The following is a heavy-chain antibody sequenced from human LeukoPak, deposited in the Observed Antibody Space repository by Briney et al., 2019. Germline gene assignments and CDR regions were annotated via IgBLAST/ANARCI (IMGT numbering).Heavy chain of an antibody. CDR2: IYPRDGST. J-gene: IGHJ4*02. V-gene: IGHV1-46*01. CDR1: GYTFTSNY. CDR3: ARDQEGLDY. Sequence: ASVKVSCKASGYTFTSNYIHWVRQATGQGLEWMGMIYPRDGSTSYAQKFQGRVTVTRDTSTSTVHMELSGLRSEDTAVYYCARDQEGLDYWGQGTLVTVSS.